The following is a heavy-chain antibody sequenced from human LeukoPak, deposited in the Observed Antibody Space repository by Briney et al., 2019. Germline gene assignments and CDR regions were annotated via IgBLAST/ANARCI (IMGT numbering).Heavy chain of an antibody. CDR3: ARGRYYGSGSYYFSFNWFDP. D-gene: IGHD3-10*01. CDR1: GVSISSINSY. V-gene: IGHV4-39*01. J-gene: IGHJ5*02. Sequence: PSETLSLTCTVSGVSISSINSYCGWIRQPPGKGLEWIGSIYHTGTTYYNPSLKSRVTISVDTPKNQFSLQLTSVTAADPAVYYCARGRYYGSGSYYFSFNWFDPWGQGTLVTVSS. CDR2: IYHTGTT.